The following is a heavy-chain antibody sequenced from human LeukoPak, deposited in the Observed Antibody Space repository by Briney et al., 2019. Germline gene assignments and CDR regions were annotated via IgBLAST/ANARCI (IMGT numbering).Heavy chain of an antibody. V-gene: IGHV4-4*07. CDR2: IYTSGST. Sequence: SETLSLTCTVSGGSISSYYWSWIRQPAGKGLEWIGRIYTSGSTNYNPSFKSRVTMSVDTSKNQFSLKLSSVTAADTAVYYCAKDYSKTSYYGSGTYYRPNWFDPWGQGTLVTVSS. D-gene: IGHD3-10*01. CDR3: AKDYSKTSYYGSGTYYRPNWFDP. CDR1: GGSISSYY. J-gene: IGHJ5*02.